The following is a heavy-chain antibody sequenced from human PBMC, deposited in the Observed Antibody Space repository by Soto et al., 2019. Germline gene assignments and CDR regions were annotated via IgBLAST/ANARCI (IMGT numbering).Heavy chain of an antibody. CDR3: ARGRGNSAVITPFDY. J-gene: IGHJ4*02. CDR2: IIPIFGSA. CDR1: GGVFSSFG. Sequence: QVQLVQSGAEVKKPGSSVRVSCKSSGGVFSSFGLSWVRQAPGQGLEWTGGIIPIFGSANYAQKFQGRVTITADDSTSTVYMELSSLRSEDTALYYCARGRGNSAVITPFDYWGQGTLVTVSS. D-gene: IGHD3-16*01. V-gene: IGHV1-69*01.